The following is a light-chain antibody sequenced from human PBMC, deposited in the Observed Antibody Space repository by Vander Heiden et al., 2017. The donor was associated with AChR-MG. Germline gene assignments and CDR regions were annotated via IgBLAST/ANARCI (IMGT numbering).Light chain of an antibody. Sequence: SYVLIQPPSVSVAPGQTARIPCGGNNIGSKTVHWYQQKPGQAPVLVVSDDSDRPSGIPERFSGSNSGNTATLTISRVEAGDEADYYCQVWDRSRNHVVFGGGAKLTVL. V-gene: IGLV3-21*02. CDR3: QVWDRSRNHVV. CDR2: DDS. CDR1: NIGSKT. J-gene: IGLJ2*01.